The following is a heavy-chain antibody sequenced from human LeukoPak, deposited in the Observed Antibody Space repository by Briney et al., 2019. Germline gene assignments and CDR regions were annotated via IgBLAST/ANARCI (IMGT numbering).Heavy chain of an antibody. Sequence: GSLSLYCAASGFTFSSCWMHWVRQAPGKGLVWVSRINSDGRSTSYADSVKGRFTISRDNAKDTLYPQMHSLRAEDTAVYSCARAGEYSYGPLAYWGQGTLVTVPS. J-gene: IGHJ4*02. V-gene: IGHV3-74*01. CDR1: GFTFSSCW. D-gene: IGHD5-18*01. CDR2: INSDGRST. CDR3: ARAGEYSYGPLAY.